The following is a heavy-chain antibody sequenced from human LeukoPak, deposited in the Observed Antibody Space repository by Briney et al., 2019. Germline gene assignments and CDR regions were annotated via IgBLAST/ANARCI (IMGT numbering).Heavy chain of an antibody. V-gene: IGHV1-2*02. J-gene: IGHJ4*02. CDR3: ARGTKVTVFKMDY. CDR1: GYTFTCYY. Sequence: ASVKVSCKASGYTFTCYYLHWVGQAPGQGQEGVGWINPNSGGTDFAQKFRGRVTMTRDTSISTAYMELSRLRSDDAAVYYCARGTKVTVFKMDYWGQGTLVTVSS. CDR2: INPNSGGT. D-gene: IGHD3-9*01.